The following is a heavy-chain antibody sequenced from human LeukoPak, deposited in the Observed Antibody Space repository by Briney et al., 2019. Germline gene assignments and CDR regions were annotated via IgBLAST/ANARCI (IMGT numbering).Heavy chain of an antibody. D-gene: IGHD1-26*01. CDR2: ISSSSSYI. Sequence: TGGSLRLSCAASGFTFSSYSMNWVRQAPGKGLEWVSSISSSSSYIYYADSVKGRFTISRDNAKNSLYLQMNSLGAEDTAVYYCASGKLWDDYWGQGTLVTVSS. CDR3: ASGKLWDDY. V-gene: IGHV3-21*01. CDR1: GFTFSSYS. J-gene: IGHJ4*02.